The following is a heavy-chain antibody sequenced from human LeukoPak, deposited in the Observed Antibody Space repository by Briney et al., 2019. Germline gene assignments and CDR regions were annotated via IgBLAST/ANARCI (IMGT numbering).Heavy chain of an antibody. D-gene: IGHD2-15*01. CDR1: GYSFTNYW. CDR2: IYPGGSDA. CDR3: ASRSQTGAFDI. J-gene: IGHJ3*02. Sequence: TGESLKISCKGSGYSFTNYWIAWVRQMPEKGLEWMGVIYPGGSDARYSPSFQGQVTISADKSISTAYLQWSSLKASDTAMYYCASRSQTGAFDIWGQGTLVTVSS. V-gene: IGHV5-51*01.